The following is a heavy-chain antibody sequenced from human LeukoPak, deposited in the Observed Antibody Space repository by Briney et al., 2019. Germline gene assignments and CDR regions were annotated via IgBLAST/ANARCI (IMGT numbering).Heavy chain of an antibody. CDR2: IIPIFGTA. CDR3: ARDFSSGCSLNWFDP. CDR1: GGTFSSYA. J-gene: IGHJ5*02. D-gene: IGHD6-19*01. V-gene: IGHV1-69*06. Sequence: SVKVSCKASGGTFSSYAICWVRQAAGQGLGWMGGIIPIFGTANYAQKFQGRVTITPDKSTSTAYMELSSLRSEDTAVYYCARDFSSGCSLNWFDPWGQGTLVTVSS.